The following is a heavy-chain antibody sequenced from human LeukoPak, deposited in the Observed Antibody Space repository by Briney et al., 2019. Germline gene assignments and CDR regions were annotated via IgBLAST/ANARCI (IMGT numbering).Heavy chain of an antibody. J-gene: IGHJ4*02. V-gene: IGHV3-15*01. CDR2: IKSKTDGGTT. Sequence: GGSLRLSCAASGLTFSNAWMSWVRQAPGKGLEWVGRIKSKTDGGTTDYAAPVKGRFTISRDDSKNTLYLQMNSLKTEDTAVYYCTTDPTRVVAGTSSIDYWGQGTLVTVSS. CDR3: TTDPTRVVAGTSSIDY. D-gene: IGHD6-19*01. CDR1: GLTFSNAW.